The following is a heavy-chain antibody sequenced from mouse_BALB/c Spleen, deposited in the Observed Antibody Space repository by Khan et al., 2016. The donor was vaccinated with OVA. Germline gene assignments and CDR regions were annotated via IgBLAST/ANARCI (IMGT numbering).Heavy chain of an antibody. D-gene: IGHD2-1*01. Sequence: EVELVESGGGLVKPGGSLKVSCEVSGFTFSSFAMSWVRQTPEKRLEWVASISSAGTYTYYPDSVKGRFTISRDNAKNTLYLQMNSLRSEDTAMYYCTNGNYDWFAYWGQGTLVTVSA. CDR2: ISSAGTYT. J-gene: IGHJ3*01. V-gene: IGHV5-9-1*01. CDR1: GFTFSSFA. CDR3: TNGNYDWFAY.